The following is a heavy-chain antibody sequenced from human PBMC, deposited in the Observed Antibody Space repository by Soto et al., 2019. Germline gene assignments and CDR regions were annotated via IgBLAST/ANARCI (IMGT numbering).Heavy chain of an antibody. D-gene: IGHD3-3*01. CDR1: GFTFSSSA. J-gene: IGHJ6*02. Sequence: GGSLRLSCAASGFTFSSSAMSWVRQAPGKGLEWVSAISGSGGSTYYADSVKGRFTISRDNSKNTLYLQMNSLRAEDTAVYYCAKDFPDYDFWSGSSSYYYYGMDVWGQGTTVTVSS. CDR2: ISGSGGST. CDR3: AKDFPDYDFWSGSSSYYYYGMDV. V-gene: IGHV3-23*01.